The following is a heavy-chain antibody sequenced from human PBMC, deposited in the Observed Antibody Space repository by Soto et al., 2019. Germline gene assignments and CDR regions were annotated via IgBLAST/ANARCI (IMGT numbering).Heavy chain of an antibody. CDR2: IRSKAYGGTT. CDR1: GFTFGDYA. Sequence: GGSLRLSCTASGFTFGDYAMSWFRQAPGKGLEWVGFIRSKAYGGTTEYAASVKGRFTISRDDSKSIAYLQMNSLKTEDTAVYYCTRDNPNYYDSSGYYLKAGSRGVAFDYWGQGT. J-gene: IGHJ4*02. CDR3: TRDNPNYYDSSGYYLKAGSRGVAFDY. D-gene: IGHD3-22*01. V-gene: IGHV3-49*03.